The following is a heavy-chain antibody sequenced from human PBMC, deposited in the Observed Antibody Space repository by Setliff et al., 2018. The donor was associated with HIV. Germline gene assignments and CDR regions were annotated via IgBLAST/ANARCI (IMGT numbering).Heavy chain of an antibody. CDR1: GDSMSSGSYF. Sequence: SETLSLTCSVSGDSMSSGSYFWGWIRQTPGKGLEWIGNIYYTGFAYYDPSLKSRVTISLDTSKTHFYLNLTSVTDADTAVYFCAREGRGDPAVATTRIDYWGQGKLVTVSS. CDR2: IYYTGFA. D-gene: IGHD1-1*01. V-gene: IGHV4-39*02. J-gene: IGHJ4*02. CDR3: AREGRGDPAVATTRIDY.